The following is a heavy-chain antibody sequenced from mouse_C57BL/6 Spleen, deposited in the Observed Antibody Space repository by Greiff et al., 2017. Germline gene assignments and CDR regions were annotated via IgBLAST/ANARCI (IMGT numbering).Heavy chain of an antibody. CDR1: GFTFSDYY. CDR2: ISNGGGST. Sequence: EVKLVESGGGLVQPGGSLKLSCAASGFTFSDYYMYWVRQTPEKRLEWVAYISNGGGSTYYPDTVKGRFTISRDNAKNTLYLQMSRLKSEDTAMYYCARRGNYLYAMDYWGQGTSVTVSS. J-gene: IGHJ4*01. D-gene: IGHD2-1*01. CDR3: ARRGNYLYAMDY. V-gene: IGHV5-12*01.